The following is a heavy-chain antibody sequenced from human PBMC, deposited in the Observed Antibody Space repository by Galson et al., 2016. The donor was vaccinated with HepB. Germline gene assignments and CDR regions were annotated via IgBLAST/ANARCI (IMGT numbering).Heavy chain of an antibody. Sequence: SLRLSCVASGFTFDDYAMHWVRQVPGKGLEWVSGLNWNSDMIGYADSVKGRFTISRDNAKNSLYLQMNSLRPEDTALYYCAKDRSAVSVAADHWGQGTLVTVSS. CDR3: AKDRSAVSVAADH. CDR1: GFTFDDYA. V-gene: IGHV3-9*01. J-gene: IGHJ4*02. D-gene: IGHD6-19*01. CDR2: LNWNSDMI.